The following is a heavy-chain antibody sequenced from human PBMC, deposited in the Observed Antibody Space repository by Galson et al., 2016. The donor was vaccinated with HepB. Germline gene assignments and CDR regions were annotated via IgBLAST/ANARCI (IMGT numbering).Heavy chain of an antibody. V-gene: IGHV3-15*01. D-gene: IGHD3-3*01. CDR3: ARDSFTIFGVTPNWFDP. CDR1: GFTFSNAW. J-gene: IGHJ5*02. CDR2: IKSKTDGETT. Sequence: SLRLSCAASGFTFSNAWMSWVRQAPGKGPEWVGRIKSKTDGETTDYAAPVKGRFTIPRDDSKNTLSLRMNSLKTEDTAVYYCARDSFTIFGVTPNWFDPWGQGTLVTVSS.